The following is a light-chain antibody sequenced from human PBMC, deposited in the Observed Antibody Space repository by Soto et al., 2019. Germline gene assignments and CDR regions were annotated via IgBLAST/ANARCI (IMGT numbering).Light chain of an antibody. CDR2: EVS. J-gene: IGLJ3*02. CDR1: SSDIGGYKY. CDR3: SSYKHTTWA. V-gene: IGLV2-14*01. Sequence: QSVLTQPASVSGSPGQAITISCTGTSSDIGGYKYVSWYQQYPGKAPQLIIYEVSNRPSGVSNRFSGSKSGNTASLTISGLQVEDEADYYCSSYKHTTWAFGGGTKLTVL.